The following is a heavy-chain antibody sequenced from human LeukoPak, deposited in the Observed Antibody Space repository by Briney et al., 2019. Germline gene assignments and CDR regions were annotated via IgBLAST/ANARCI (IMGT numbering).Heavy chain of an antibody. D-gene: IGHD1-1*01. J-gene: IGHJ4*02. Sequence: PGGSLRLSCAASGFTFSSYWMSWVRQAPGKGLEWVANIKQDGSEKYYVDSVKGRFTISRDNSKNTLYLQMNSLRAEDTAIYYCAKFAGGFKIHYFFDYWGQGTLVTVSS. CDR3: AKFAGGFKIHYFFDY. V-gene: IGHV3-7*05. CDR2: IKQDGSEK. CDR1: GFTFSSYW.